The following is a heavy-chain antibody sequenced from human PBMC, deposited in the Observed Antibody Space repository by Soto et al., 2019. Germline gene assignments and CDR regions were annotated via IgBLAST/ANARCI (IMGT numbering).Heavy chain of an antibody. D-gene: IGHD6-13*01. CDR3: ARDRYSSSWYRYYGMDV. J-gene: IGHJ6*02. Sequence: SETLSLTCTVSGGSISSYYWSWIRQPPGMGLEWIGYIYYSGSTNYNPSLKSRVTISVDTSKNQFSLKLSSVTAADTAVYYCARDRYSSSWYRYYGMDVWGQGTTVTVSS. CDR2: IYYSGST. V-gene: IGHV4-59*01. CDR1: GGSISSYY.